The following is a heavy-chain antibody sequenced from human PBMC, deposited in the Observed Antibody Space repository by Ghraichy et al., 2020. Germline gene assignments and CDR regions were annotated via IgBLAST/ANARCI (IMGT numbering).Heavy chain of an antibody. CDR3: ARTRAFIVTVTDLEFWYFDL. J-gene: IGHJ2*01. CDR1: GFPLSNVRVG. D-gene: IGHD2-21*02. V-gene: IGHV2-26*01. CDR2: ILWNDEK. Sequence: SGPTLVKPTETLTLTCTVSGFPLSNVRVGVAWIRQPPGKALEWLAHILWNDEKSYSTSLESRLTISKDTSKSQVVLIMTNVDPVDTATYYCARTRAFIVTVTDLEFWYFDLWGRGTLVTVSS.